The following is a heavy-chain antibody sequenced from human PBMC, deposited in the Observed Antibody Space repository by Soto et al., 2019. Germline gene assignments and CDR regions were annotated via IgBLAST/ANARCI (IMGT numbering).Heavy chain of an antibody. V-gene: IGHV1-2*02. D-gene: IGHD3-3*01. CDR3: AKDGRNFWRGYYSYQFDS. CDR2: THPNNGAT. J-gene: IGHJ4*02. CDR1: GFSFSDYY. Sequence: QVQLVQSGADVKKPGASVKVSCKTSGFSFSDYYLHWVRQVPGEGLEWMGWTHPNNGATKYSRKLLGRVTMTRDTTSNKAYMELSGLRSDDTAVYYCAKDGRNFWRGYYSYQFDSWGQGSLVTVSS.